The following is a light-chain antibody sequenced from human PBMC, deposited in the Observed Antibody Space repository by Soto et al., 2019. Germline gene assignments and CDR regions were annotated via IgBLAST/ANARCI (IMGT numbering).Light chain of an antibody. CDR3: SSYAGDSGFL. Sequence: QSALTQPPSASGSPGQSVTISCTETSSDIGDYNFVSWYQHHPGKAPKLIIYEASKRPSGVPDRFSASKSGNTASLTVSGLQAEDEADYYCSSYAGDSGFLFGGGTQLTVL. CDR2: EAS. V-gene: IGLV2-8*01. J-gene: IGLJ2*01. CDR1: SSDIGDYNF.